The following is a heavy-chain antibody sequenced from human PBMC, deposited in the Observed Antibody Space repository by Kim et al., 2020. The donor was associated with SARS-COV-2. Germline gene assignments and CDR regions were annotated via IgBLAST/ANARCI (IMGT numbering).Heavy chain of an antibody. Sequence: GGYLRLSCAASGFTFSSYAMSWVRQAPGKGLEWVSAISGSGGSTYYADSVKGRFTISRDNSKNTLYLQMNSLRAEDTAVYYCAKGPDYYDSSGYYSAPLEDYWGQGTLVTVSS. V-gene: IGHV3-23*01. CDR1: GFTFSSYA. J-gene: IGHJ4*02. CDR2: ISGSGGST. D-gene: IGHD3-22*01. CDR3: AKGPDYYDSSGYYSAPLEDY.